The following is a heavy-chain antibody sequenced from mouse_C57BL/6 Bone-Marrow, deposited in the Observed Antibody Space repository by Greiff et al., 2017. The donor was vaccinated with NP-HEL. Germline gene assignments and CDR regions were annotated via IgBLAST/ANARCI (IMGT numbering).Heavy chain of an antibody. V-gene: IGHV1-52*01. CDR2: IDPSDSET. CDR1: GYTFTSYW. J-gene: IGHJ2*01. Sequence: VQLQQPGAELVRPGSSVKLSCKASGYTFTSYWMHWVKQRPIQGLEWIGNIDPSDSETHYNQKFKDKATLTVDKSSSTAYMQLRSLTSEDSAVYYCARGGILTDFDYWGQGTTLTVSS. CDR3: ARGGILTDFDY. D-gene: IGHD2-5*01.